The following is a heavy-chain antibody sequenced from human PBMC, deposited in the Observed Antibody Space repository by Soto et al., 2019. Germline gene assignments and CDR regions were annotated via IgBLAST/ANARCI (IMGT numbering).Heavy chain of an antibody. D-gene: IGHD3-16*02. CDR2: ISWNSGSI. CDR1: GFTFYDYA. CDR3: AKDIYDYIWGSYRFGAFDI. Sequence: EVQLVESGGGLVQPGRSLRLSCAASGFTFYDYAMHWVRQAPGKGLEWVSGISWNSGSIGYADSVKGRFTISRDNAKNSLYLQMNSLRAEDTALYYCAKDIYDYIWGSYRFGAFDIWGQGTMVTVSS. V-gene: IGHV3-9*01. J-gene: IGHJ3*02.